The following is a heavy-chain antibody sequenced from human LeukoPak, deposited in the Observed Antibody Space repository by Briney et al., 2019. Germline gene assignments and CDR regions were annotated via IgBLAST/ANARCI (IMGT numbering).Heavy chain of an antibody. Sequence: GASVKVSCKTSGYSFTAFYIHWVRQAPGQGLEWMGWIHPRRGDTNYAQKFQGRVTMTRDTSISTAYMELSRLRSDDTAVYYCASDDYGGKGPWGQGTLVTVSS. D-gene: IGHD4-23*01. V-gene: IGHV1-2*02. J-gene: IGHJ5*02. CDR2: IHPRRGDT. CDR3: ASDDYGGKGP. CDR1: GYSFTAFY.